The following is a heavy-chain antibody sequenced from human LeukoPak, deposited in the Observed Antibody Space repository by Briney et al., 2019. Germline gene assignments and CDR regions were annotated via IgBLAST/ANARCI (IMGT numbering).Heavy chain of an antibody. J-gene: IGHJ4*02. CDR2: IYYSGNT. D-gene: IGHD6-19*01. V-gene: IGHV4-39*01. CDR1: GGSISSRNYY. CDR3: ARRDGAGAGPFDY. Sequence: SETLSLTCTVSGGSISSRNYYWGWIRQPPGKGLVWIGSIYYSGNTYYNPSLKSRVTISVDTSKNQFSLKLSSMTAADTALYYCARRDGAGAGPFDYGGQEPLVTVSS.